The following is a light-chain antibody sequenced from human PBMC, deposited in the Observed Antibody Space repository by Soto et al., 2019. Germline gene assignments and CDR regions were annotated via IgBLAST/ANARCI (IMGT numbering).Light chain of an antibody. J-gene: IGLJ2*01. CDR2: TNN. CDR1: SSNIGSNT. Sequence: QLVLTQPPSASGTPGQRVTISCSGSSSNIGSNTVSWYQQLPGTAPKLLIYTNNQRPSGVPDRFSGSKSGTSASLAISGLQSEDEADYYCAAWDDSLNGVVFGGGIKLTVL. V-gene: IGLV1-44*01. CDR3: AAWDDSLNGVV.